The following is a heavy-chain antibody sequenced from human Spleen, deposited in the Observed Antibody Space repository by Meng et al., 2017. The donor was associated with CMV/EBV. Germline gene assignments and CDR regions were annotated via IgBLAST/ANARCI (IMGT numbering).Heavy chain of an antibody. CDR1: GFSFSNYA. CDR3: ARDLALGYCSSTSCYGISLDY. D-gene: IGHD2-2*01. J-gene: IGHJ4*02. V-gene: IGHV3-30-3*01. Sequence: GGSLRLSCAASGFSFSNYAMHWVRQAPGKGLEWVALISYDGSNNYYADSVKGRFTISRDTSKNTLYLQMNSLRTEDTAVYYCARDLALGYCSSTSCYGISLDYWGQGTLVTVSS. CDR2: ISYDGSNN.